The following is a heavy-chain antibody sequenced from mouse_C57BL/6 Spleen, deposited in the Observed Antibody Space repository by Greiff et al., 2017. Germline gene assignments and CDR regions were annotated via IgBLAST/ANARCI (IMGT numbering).Heavy chain of an antibody. J-gene: IGHJ4*01. CDR2: IYPGDGDT. V-gene: IGHV1-82*01. Sequence: QVQLQQSGPELVKPGASVKISCKASGYAFSSSWMNWVKQRPGKGLEWIGRIYPGDGDTNYNGKFKGKATLTADKSSSTAYMQLSSLTSEVSAVYFCARDYDRAMDYWGQGTSVTVSS. D-gene: IGHD2-4*01. CDR1: GYAFSSSW. CDR3: ARDYDRAMDY.